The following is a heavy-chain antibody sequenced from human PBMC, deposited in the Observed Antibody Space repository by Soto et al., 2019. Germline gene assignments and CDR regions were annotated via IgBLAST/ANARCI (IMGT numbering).Heavy chain of an antibody. CDR3: VASLAASGLNWLDP. CDR1: GGSIREKY. J-gene: IGHJ5*02. Sequence: SEPLSLTCIVSGGSIREKYWNWVRQPPGKGLEWIGLISANGHTDYNPSLKSRVTMSVDASKNQFSLRLTSMTAADTAVYYCVASLAASGLNWLDPWGRGTLVTVSS. D-gene: IGHD6-13*01. V-gene: IGHV4-4*07. CDR2: ISANGHT.